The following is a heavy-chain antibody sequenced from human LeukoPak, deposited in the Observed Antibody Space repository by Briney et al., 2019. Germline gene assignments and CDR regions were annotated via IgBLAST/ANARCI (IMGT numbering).Heavy chain of an antibody. J-gene: IGHJ4*02. V-gene: IGHV4-39*07. CDR1: GASISSASYY. D-gene: IGHD6-6*01. CDR2: IYYSGST. Sequence: SETLSPTCTVSGASISSASYYWAWIRQPPGKGLEWIGSIYYSGSTYYNLSLKSRVTISVDTSKNQFSLKLSSVTAADTAVYYCARDPYSSSSALDYWGQGTLVTVSS. CDR3: ARDPYSSSSALDY.